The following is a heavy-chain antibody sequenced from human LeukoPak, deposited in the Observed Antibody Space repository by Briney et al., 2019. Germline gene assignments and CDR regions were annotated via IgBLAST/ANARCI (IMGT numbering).Heavy chain of an antibody. CDR2: IRYDGSNK. Sequence: GGSLRLSCAAPGFTFRSYGMHWVRRAPGKGLEWVAFIRYDGSNKYYADSVKGRFTISRDNSKNTLYLQLNSLRVEDTAVYYCAKALDDYYGSGSHPSFDPWGQGTLVTVSS. CDR3: AKALDDYYGSGSHPSFDP. V-gene: IGHV3-30*02. CDR1: GFTFRSYG. D-gene: IGHD3-10*01. J-gene: IGHJ5*02.